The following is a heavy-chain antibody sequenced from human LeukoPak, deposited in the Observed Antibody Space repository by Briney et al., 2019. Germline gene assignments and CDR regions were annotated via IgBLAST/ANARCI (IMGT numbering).Heavy chain of an antibody. V-gene: IGHV3-21*01. Sequence: GGPLRLSCAASGFTSSSYSTNWVRQAPGKGLEWVSSISISISYIYYADSVKGRFTISRDNAKNSLYLQMNSLRAEDTAVYYCARDLSVVVPAANRSSPYYMDVWGKGTTVTVS. CDR3: ARDLSVVVPAANRSSPYYMDV. CDR2: ISISISYI. D-gene: IGHD2-2*01. J-gene: IGHJ6*03. CDR1: GFTSSSYS.